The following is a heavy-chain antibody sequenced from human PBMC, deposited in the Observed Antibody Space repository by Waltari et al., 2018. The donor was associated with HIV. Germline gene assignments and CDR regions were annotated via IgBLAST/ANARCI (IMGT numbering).Heavy chain of an antibody. V-gene: IGHV1-2*02. D-gene: IGHD2-2*01. CDR1: GYTFTGHY. CDR2: INPNSGGT. Sequence: QVQLVQSGAEVKKPGASVKVSCKASGYTFTGHYMHWVRQAPGQGLEWMGWINPNSGGTNYAQKFQGRVTMTRDTSISTAYMELSRLRSDDTAVYYCARVRVLVVPAAVDDFDIWGQGTMVTVSS. CDR3: ARVRVLVVPAAVDDFDI. J-gene: IGHJ3*02.